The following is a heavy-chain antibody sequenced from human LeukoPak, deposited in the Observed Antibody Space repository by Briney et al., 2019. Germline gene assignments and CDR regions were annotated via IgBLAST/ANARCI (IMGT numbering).Heavy chain of an antibody. D-gene: IGHD6-6*01. J-gene: IGHJ6*03. Sequence: SETLSLTCTVSGGSISSGSYYWSWIRQPAGKGLEWIGRIYTSGSTNYNPSLKGRVTISVDTSKNQFSLKLSSVTAADTAVYYCARERIPIAARVYYYYYMDVWGKGTTVTVSS. CDR3: ARERIPIAARVYYYYYMDV. CDR2: IYTSGST. CDR1: GGSISSGSYY. V-gene: IGHV4-61*02.